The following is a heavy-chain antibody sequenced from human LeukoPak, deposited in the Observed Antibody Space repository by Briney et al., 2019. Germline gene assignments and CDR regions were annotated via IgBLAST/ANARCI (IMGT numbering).Heavy chain of an antibody. J-gene: IGHJ4*02. V-gene: IGHV1-8*03. Sequence: ASVKVSCKAPGYTFTSYDINWVRQATGQGLEWMGWMNPNSGNTGYAQKFQGRVTITRNTSISTAYMELSSLRSEDTAVYYCARGGLGYCSSTSCYIIDYWGQGTLVTVSS. CDR3: ARGGLGYCSSTSCYIIDY. D-gene: IGHD2-2*02. CDR1: GYTFTSYD. CDR2: MNPNSGNT.